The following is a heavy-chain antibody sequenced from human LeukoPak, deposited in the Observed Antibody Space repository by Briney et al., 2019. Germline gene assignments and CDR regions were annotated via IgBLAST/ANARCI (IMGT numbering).Heavy chain of an antibody. CDR2: INSDGSST. CDR3: ARDVPPYLANYYYYGMDV. D-gene: IGHD3-16*01. CDR1: GYTFSSYW. V-gene: IGHV3-74*01. J-gene: IGHJ6*02. Sequence: GGSLRLSCAASGYTFSSYWMHWVRQAPGKGLVWVSRINSDGSSTSYADSVKGRFTISRDNSKNTLYLQMNSLRAEDTAVYYCARDVPPYLANYYYYGMDVWGQGTTVTVSS.